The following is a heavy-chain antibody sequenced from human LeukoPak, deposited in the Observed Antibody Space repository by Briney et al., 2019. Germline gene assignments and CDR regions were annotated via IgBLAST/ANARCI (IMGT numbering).Heavy chain of an antibody. J-gene: IGHJ4*02. CDR1: GDSVSSNSAA. Sequence: SQTLSLTCAISGDSVSSNSAAWTWIRQSPSRGLEWLGRTYYRSKWCNDYGLSLKSRITINPDTSKNQFSLQLNSVTPDDTAVYYCAREFRGTPGPYYFDSWGQGTLVTVSS. V-gene: IGHV6-1*01. CDR2: TYYRSKWCN. CDR3: AREFRGTPGPYYFDS.